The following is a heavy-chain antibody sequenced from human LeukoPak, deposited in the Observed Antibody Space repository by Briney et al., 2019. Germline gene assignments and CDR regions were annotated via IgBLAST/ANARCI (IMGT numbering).Heavy chain of an antibody. Sequence: GGSLRLSCAASGFTFTDYWMTWVRQVPGKGLEWVANINRAGIESYYVDSVKGRFPISRDNAEKSLYLQMDSLRVDDTAVYYCARVGTWELQRVFDNWGQGTLVTVSS. V-gene: IGHV3-7*01. D-gene: IGHD1-26*01. CDR3: ARVGTWELQRVFDN. J-gene: IGHJ4*02. CDR2: INRAGIES. CDR1: GFTFTDYW.